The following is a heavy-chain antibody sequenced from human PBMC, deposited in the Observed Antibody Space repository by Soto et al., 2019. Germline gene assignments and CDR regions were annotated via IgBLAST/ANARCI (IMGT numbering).Heavy chain of an antibody. Sequence: ASVKVSCKASGGTFSSYAISWVRQAPGQGLEWMGGIIPIFGTANYAQKCQGRVTITADESTSTAYMELSSLRSEDTAVYYCASPDCSSTCCPFDYWGQGTLVTVSS. CDR2: IIPIFGTA. CDR3: ASPDCSSTCCPFDY. J-gene: IGHJ4*02. D-gene: IGHD2-2*01. CDR1: GGTFSSYA. V-gene: IGHV1-69*13.